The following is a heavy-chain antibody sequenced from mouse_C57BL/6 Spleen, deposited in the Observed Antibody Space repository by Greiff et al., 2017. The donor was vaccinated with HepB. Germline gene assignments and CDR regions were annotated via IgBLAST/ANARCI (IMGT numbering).Heavy chain of an antibody. Sequence: EVKLQESGPGLVKPSQSLSLTCSVTGYSITSGYYWNWIRQFPGNKLEWMGYISYDGSNNYNPSLKNRTSITRDTSKNQFFLKLNSVTTEDTATYYCARGYYGSSYGFAYWGQGTLVTVSA. CDR1: GYSITSGYY. D-gene: IGHD1-1*01. CDR3: ARGYYGSSYGFAY. J-gene: IGHJ3*01. V-gene: IGHV3-6*01. CDR2: ISYDGSN.